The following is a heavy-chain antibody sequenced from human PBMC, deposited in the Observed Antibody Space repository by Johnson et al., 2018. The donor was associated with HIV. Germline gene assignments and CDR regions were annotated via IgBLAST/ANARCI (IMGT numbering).Heavy chain of an antibody. CDR3: AKDWSVLEWLSLHAFDI. CDR1: GFTFSSHA. Sequence: QVQLVESGGGVVQPGRSLRLSCAVSGFTFSSHAMHWVRQAPGKGLEWVAVIWYDGSNKYYADSVKGRFTISRDNSKNTLYLQMNSLRAEDTAVYYCAKDWSVLEWLSLHAFDIWGQGTMVTVSS. D-gene: IGHD3-3*01. V-gene: IGHV3-30*04. J-gene: IGHJ3*02. CDR2: IWYDGSNK.